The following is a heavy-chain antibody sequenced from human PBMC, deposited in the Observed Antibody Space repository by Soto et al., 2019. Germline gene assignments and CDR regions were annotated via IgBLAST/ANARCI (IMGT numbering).Heavy chain of an antibody. CDR1: GGSISSSGYY. J-gene: IGHJ4*02. CDR2: IYYSGST. Sequence: SETLSLTCTVSGGSISSSGYYWGWIRQPPGKGLEWIGSIYYSGSTYYNPSLKSRVTISVDTSKNQFSLKLSSVTAADTAVYYCANLPKSSYSSPDYWGQGTLVTVSS. V-gene: IGHV4-39*01. CDR3: ANLPKSSYSSPDY. D-gene: IGHD6-13*01.